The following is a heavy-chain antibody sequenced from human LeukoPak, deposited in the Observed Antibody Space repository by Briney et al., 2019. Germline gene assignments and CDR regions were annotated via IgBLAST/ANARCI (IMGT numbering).Heavy chain of an antibody. V-gene: IGHV3-48*03. CDR1: GFTFSSYE. Sequence: GGSLRLSCAASGFTFSSYEMNWVRQAPGKGLQWVSDISSSGTTIYYADSVKGRFTISGENAKNSLYLQMISLRAGDTAVYYCARGLRYCSGGSCYNSDAFDIWGQGTMVTVSS. CDR2: ISSSGTTI. J-gene: IGHJ3*02. D-gene: IGHD2-15*01. CDR3: ARGLRYCSGGSCYNSDAFDI.